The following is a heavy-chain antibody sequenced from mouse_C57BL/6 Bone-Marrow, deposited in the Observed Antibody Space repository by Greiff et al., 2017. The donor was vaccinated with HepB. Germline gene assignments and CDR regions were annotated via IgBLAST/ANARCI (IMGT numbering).Heavy chain of an antibody. D-gene: IGHD4-1*01. CDR2: IDPSDSYT. J-gene: IGHJ4*01. V-gene: IGHV1-69*01. CDR1: GYTFTSYW. CDR3: ARWNWDY. Sequence: QVQLQQPGAELVMPGASVKLSCKASGYTFTSYWMHWVKQRPGQGLEWIGEIDPSDSYTNYNQKFKGKSTLTVDKSSSTAYMQLSSLTAEDSAVYYCARWNWDYWGQGTSVTVSS.